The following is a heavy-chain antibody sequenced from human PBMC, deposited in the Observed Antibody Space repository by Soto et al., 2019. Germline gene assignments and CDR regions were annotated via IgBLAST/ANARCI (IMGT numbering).Heavy chain of an antibody. J-gene: IGHJ4*02. CDR3: AKDLTEEMARIFGY. Sequence: GGSLRLSCAASGFTFSSYAMSWVRQAPGKGLEWVSGLSGSAGTTYYADSAKGRFTISRDNSKNTLYLQMNSLRAEDTAVYYCAKDLTEEMARIFGYWGQGTLVTVSS. V-gene: IGHV3-23*01. CDR1: GFTFSSYA. CDR2: LSGSAGTT. D-gene: IGHD5-12*01.